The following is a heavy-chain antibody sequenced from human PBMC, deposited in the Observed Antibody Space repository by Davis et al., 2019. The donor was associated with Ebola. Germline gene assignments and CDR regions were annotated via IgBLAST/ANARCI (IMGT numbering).Heavy chain of an antibody. CDR2: FDPEHGGA. V-gene: IGHV1-24*01. D-gene: IGHD1-14*01. CDR1: GYTLVELS. CDR3: AIGGTTGGFDY. Sequence: AASVTVSCKVSGYTLVELSMHWVRQTPGKGLEWMGVFDPEHGGAIFAQKFQGRVILTEDTSTGTAYMELSSLRSEDTAVYYCAIGGTTGGFDYWGQGTLVTVSS. J-gene: IGHJ4*02.